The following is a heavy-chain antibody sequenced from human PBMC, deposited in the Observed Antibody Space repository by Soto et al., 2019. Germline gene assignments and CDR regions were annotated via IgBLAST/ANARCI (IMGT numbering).Heavy chain of an antibody. CDR1: GGSFSGYY. CDR2: INHSGST. J-gene: IGHJ5*02. V-gene: IGHV4-34*01. Sequence: PSETLSLTCAVYGGSFSGYYWSWIRQPPGKGLEWIGEINHSGSTNYNPSLKSRVTISVDTSKNQFSLKLSSVTAADTAVYYCARVIHCSGGSCYPNWFAPWGPGTLVIVS. D-gene: IGHD2-15*01. CDR3: ARVIHCSGGSCYPNWFAP.